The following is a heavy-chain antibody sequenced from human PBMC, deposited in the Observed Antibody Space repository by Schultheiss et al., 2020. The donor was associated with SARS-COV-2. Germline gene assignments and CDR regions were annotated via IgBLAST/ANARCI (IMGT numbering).Heavy chain of an antibody. Sequence: SETLSLTCTVSGGSISSYYWSWIRQPAGKGLEWIGRIYTSGSTYYNPSLKSRVTISVDTSKNQFSLKLSSVTAADTAVYYCARHGQQLVRVFDPWGQGTLVTVSS. CDR1: GGSISSYY. D-gene: IGHD6-13*01. CDR2: IYTSGST. V-gene: IGHV4-4*07. J-gene: IGHJ5*02. CDR3: ARHGQQLVRVFDP.